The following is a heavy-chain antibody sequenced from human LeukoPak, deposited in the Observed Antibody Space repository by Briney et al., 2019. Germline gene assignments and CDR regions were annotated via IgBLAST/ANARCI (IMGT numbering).Heavy chain of an antibody. CDR1: GFTFSDYY. CDR2: ISSTSSHT. V-gene: IGHV3-11*06. CDR3: ARDPGAGPELTTLFLDY. Sequence: PGGSLRLSRGASGFTFSDYYMSWIRQAPGKGLEWVSYISSTSSHTNYADSVKGRFTISRDNSKNTLYLQMGSLRAEDMAVYYRARDPGAGPELTTLFLDYWGQGTLVTVSS. D-gene: IGHD4-11*01. J-gene: IGHJ4*02.